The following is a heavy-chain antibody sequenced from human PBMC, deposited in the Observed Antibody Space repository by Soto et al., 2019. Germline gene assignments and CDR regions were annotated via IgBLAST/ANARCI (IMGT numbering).Heavy chain of an antibody. D-gene: IGHD3-22*01. J-gene: IGHJ3*02. CDR1: GGTFSSYA. V-gene: IGHV1-69*13. Sequence: SVKVSCKASGGTFSSYAISWVRQAPGQGLEWMGGIIPIFGTANYAQKFQGRVTITADESTSTAYMELSSLRSEDTAVYYCASPGRVDYYDSSGYLYDAFDIWGQGTMVTVSS. CDR2: IIPIFGTA. CDR3: ASPGRVDYYDSSGYLYDAFDI.